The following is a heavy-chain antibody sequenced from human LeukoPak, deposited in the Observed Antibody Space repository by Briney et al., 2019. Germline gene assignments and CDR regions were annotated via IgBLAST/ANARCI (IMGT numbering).Heavy chain of an antibody. CDR3: ARGGNYWPQWWFDP. CDR2: IYSSGST. Sequence: SETLSLTCNVSGGSIRGYYWSWIRQSPEKGLEWIGYIYSSGSTNYNPSLKSRVTMSLDASKNQFPLELNSVTPADTAVYYCARGGNYWPQWWFDPWGRGTLVSVSS. D-gene: IGHD1-26*01. J-gene: IGHJ5*02. V-gene: IGHV4-59*01. CDR1: GGSIRGYY.